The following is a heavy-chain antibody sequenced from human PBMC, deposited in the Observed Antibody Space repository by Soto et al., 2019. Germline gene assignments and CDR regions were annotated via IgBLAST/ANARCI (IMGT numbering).Heavy chain of an antibody. J-gene: IGHJ4*02. D-gene: IGHD3-10*01. CDR3: AREVQVHTPAFVY. CDR2: ISPMFGAA. V-gene: IGHV1-69*19. CDR1: GGTFNTYA. Sequence: QVQLVQSGAEMKKPGSSVKVSCQSSGGTFNTYAMNWVRQAPGQGPEWMGDISPMFGAANYAPKFQRRVTITADESTGTSYMQWRSLTSEATALYFCAREVQVHTPAFVYWGQGTLVTVSS.